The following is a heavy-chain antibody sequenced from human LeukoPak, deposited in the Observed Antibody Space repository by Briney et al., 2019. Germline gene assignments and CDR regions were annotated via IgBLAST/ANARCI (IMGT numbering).Heavy chain of an antibody. J-gene: IGHJ5*02. Sequence: GESLKISCKGSGYTFTSYWIGWVRQMPGKGLEWMGIIYPRDSTTKYSPSFQGQVTISADKSISTAYLQWSSLKASDTAMYYCARLAPMGDNWFDPWGQGTLVTVSS. CDR2: IYPRDSTT. V-gene: IGHV5-51*01. D-gene: IGHD3-16*01. CDR3: ARLAPMGDNWFDP. CDR1: GYTFTSYW.